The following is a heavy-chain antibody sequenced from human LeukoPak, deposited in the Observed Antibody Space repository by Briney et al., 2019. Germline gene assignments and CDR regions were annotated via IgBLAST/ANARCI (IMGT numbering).Heavy chain of an antibody. CDR2: AYHTGST. J-gene: IGHJ3*01. D-gene: IGHD2-15*01. CDR3: ARDFQRLGSDAFDF. CDR1: GVSISSHY. Sequence: SETLSLTCTVSGVSISSHYWSWTRQPPGKGLEWIGYAYHTGSTSSNPSLKSRATMSVDTSKNQFSLRLTSLTAADTAVYYCARDFQRLGSDAFDFWGQGTMVTVSS. V-gene: IGHV4-59*11.